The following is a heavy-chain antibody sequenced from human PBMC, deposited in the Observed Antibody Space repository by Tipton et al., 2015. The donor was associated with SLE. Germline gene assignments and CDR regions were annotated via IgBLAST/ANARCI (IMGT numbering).Heavy chain of an antibody. CDR2: IYYSGST. D-gene: IGHD3-22*01. J-gene: IGHJ4*02. V-gene: IGHV4-59*08. CDR3: ARVEDYYDSSGYDY. CDR1: GGSFSGYY. Sequence: TLSLTCSVYGGSFSGYYWSWIRQPPGKGLEWIGYIYYSGSTYYNPSLKSRVTISVDTSKNQFSLKLSSVTAADTAVYYCARVEDYYDSSGYDYWGQGTLVTVSS.